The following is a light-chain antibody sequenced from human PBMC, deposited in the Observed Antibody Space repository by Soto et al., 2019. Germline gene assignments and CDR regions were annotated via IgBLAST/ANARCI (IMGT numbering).Light chain of an antibody. CDR2: AAS. Sequence: DIQMTQSPTSLSASVGDRVTITCRASQDIRNFVAWYQQKPGKAPKLLIYAASTLQSGGPSRFSSSGSGTDFTLTINSLQTEDVATYSCQKYSSVPVFGPGTKVEIK. V-gene: IGKV1-27*01. J-gene: IGKJ3*01. CDR1: QDIRNF. CDR3: QKYSSVPV.